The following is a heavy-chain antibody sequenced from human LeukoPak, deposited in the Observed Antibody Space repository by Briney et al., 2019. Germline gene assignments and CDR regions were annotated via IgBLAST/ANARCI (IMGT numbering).Heavy chain of an antibody. V-gene: IGHV3-74*01. J-gene: IGHJ4*02. CDR1: GFAFSSNW. CDR2: IKGDGGST. D-gene: IGHD1/OR15-1a*01. Sequence: PGGSLRLSCAASGFAFSSNWMHWVRHAPGQRLVWVSRIKGDGGSTNYADSVKVRFTISRDIAKNTLYLQMNRRRAGDRGVYYSAQDHYWNIAYWARGTLPTVSS. CDR3: AQDHYWNIAY.